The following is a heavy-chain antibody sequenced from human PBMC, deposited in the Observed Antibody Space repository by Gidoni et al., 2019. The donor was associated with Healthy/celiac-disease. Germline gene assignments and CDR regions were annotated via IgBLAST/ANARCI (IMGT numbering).Heavy chain of an antibody. Sequence: EVQLLESGGGLVQPGGSLRLSCAASGFTFSSYALSWVRQAPGKGLEWGSGSSGSGGSTYYADSVKGRFTISRDNSKNTLYLQMNSLRGEDTAVYYCAKDNPTDYYDSSGYYLWFDPWGQGTLVTVSS. J-gene: IGHJ5*02. V-gene: IGHV3-23*01. CDR2: SSGSGGST. D-gene: IGHD3-22*01. CDR1: GFTFSSYA. CDR3: AKDNPTDYYDSSGYYLWFDP.